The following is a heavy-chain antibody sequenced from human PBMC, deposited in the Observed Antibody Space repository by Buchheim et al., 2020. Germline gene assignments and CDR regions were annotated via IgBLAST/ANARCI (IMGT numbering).Heavy chain of an antibody. J-gene: IGHJ4*02. D-gene: IGHD5-12*01. V-gene: IGHV1-69*01. CDR2: INPMFDTP. CDR1: GGTLYSYA. Sequence: QVQLVQSGAEVKKPGSSVKVSCKASGGTLYSYAISWVRQAPGQGLEWMGGINPMFDTPNYAQNFQGRLTITADESTSIGYMELRSLRSEDTAVYYCATSGYDYPYYFDYWGQGTL. CDR3: ATSGYDYPYYFDY.